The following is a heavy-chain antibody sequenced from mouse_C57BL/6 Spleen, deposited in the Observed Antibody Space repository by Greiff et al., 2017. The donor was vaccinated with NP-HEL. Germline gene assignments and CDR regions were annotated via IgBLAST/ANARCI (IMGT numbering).Heavy chain of an antibody. CDR3: ARVPLDSSGYRNARDY. Sequence: VQLKESGAELVKPGASVKLSCTASGFNIKDYYMHWVKQRTEQGLEWIGRIDPEDGETKYAPKFQGKATITADTSSNTAYLQLSSLTSEDTAVYYCARVPLDSSGYRNARDYCGQGTSVTVSS. CDR2: IDPEDGET. V-gene: IGHV14-2*01. CDR1: GFNIKDYY. D-gene: IGHD3-2*02. J-gene: IGHJ4*01.